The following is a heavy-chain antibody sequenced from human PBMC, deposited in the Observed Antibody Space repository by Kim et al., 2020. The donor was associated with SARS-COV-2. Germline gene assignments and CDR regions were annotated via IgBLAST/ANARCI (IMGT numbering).Heavy chain of an antibody. Sequence: YAENFQGRVSMTRNTSISTAYMELSSLRSDDTAVYFCVRAVAGASRKFDCWGQGTLVTVSS. D-gene: IGHD6-19*01. CDR3: VRAVAGASRKFDC. V-gene: IGHV1-8*01. J-gene: IGHJ4*02.